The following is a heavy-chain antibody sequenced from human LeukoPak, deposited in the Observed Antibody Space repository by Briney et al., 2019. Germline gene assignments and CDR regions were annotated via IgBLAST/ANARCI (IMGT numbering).Heavy chain of an antibody. CDR1: GFTFDNYA. V-gene: IGHV3-23*01. J-gene: IGHJ6*02. CDR3: ARGEKGYCSSTSCYAALYYYYGMDV. Sequence: GGSLRLSCAASGFTFDNYAMNWVRQAPGKGLEWASYISGGGAKRHYADSVKGRFTISRDNSKNTLYLQMNSLRAEDTAVYYCARGEKGYCSSTSCYAALYYYYGMDVWGQGTTVTVSS. CDR2: ISGGGAKR. D-gene: IGHD2-2*01.